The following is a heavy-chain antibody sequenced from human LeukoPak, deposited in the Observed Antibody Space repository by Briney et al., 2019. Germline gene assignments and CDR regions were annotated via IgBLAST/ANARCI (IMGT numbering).Heavy chain of an antibody. CDR1: GFTFSSYA. D-gene: IGHD1-26*01. CDR2: ISYDGSNK. Sequence: GGSLRLSCAASGFTFSSYAMHWVRQAPGKGLEWVAVISYDGSNKYYADSVKGRFTISRDNAKNSLYLQMNSLRAEDTAVYYCARTGSYYGIDYWGQGTLVTVSS. V-gene: IGHV3-30-3*01. CDR3: ARTGSYYGIDY. J-gene: IGHJ4*02.